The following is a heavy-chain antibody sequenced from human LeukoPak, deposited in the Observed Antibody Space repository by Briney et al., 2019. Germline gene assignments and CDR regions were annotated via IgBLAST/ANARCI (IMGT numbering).Heavy chain of an antibody. D-gene: IGHD1-26*01. CDR1: GFILSDYN. CDR3: ARDLSATAHAYDY. Sequence: GGSLRLSCAASGFILSDYNMNWVRQAPGKGLEWVSFISISGTYITYADSVKGRFTISRDNAKNSLYLQMNSLRAEDTAVYYCARDLSATAHAYDYWGQGTLVTVSS. V-gene: IGHV3-21*01. J-gene: IGHJ4*02. CDR2: ISISGTYI.